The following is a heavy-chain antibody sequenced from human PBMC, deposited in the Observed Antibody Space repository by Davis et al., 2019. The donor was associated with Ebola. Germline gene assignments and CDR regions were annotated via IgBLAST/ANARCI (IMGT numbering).Heavy chain of an antibody. CDR2: IYDSGST. CDR3: ARDWGSYYYDSIGAAYDI. CDR1: GDSISSGDYR. D-gene: IGHD3-22*01. V-gene: IGHV4-30-4*01. Sequence: PSETLSLTCTVSGDSISSGDYRWSWIRQSPGKGLEWIGDIYDSGSTDYNPSLRSRISISGDTFKNQFSLKVISVTVADTAVYYCARDWGSYYYDSIGAAYDIWGQGTMVTVSS. J-gene: IGHJ3*02.